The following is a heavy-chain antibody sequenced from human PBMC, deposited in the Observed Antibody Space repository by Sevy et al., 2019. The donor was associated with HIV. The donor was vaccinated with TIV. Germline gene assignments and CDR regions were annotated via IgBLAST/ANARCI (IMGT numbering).Heavy chain of an antibody. CDR1: GYVFDNYG. CDR3: ARSHDSTTCYSQYYYAYGMDV. V-gene: IGHV1-18*04. D-gene: IGHD3-10*01. J-gene: IGHJ6*02. CDR2: IGIHQGHT. Sequence: ASVKVSCKASGYVFDNYGISWVRQAPGQGLEWMGWIGIHQGHTVYAEKFQGRVTVTRDTSTTTTYMEQRSLRSDDAGVYFCARSHDSTTCYSQYYYAYGMDVWGQGTTVTVSS.